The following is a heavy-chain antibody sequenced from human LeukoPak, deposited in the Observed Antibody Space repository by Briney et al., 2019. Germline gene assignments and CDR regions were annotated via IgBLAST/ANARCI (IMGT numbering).Heavy chain of an antibody. CDR3: ARQGEQWLAYFDY. Sequence: PGGSLRLSCAASGFTFSSYWMSWVRQAPGKGLEWVANIKQDGSEKYYVDSVKGRFTISRDNAKNSLYLQMNSLRAEDTAVYYCARQGEQWLAYFDYWGQGTLVTVSS. CDR2: IKQDGSEK. CDR1: GFTFSSYW. J-gene: IGHJ4*02. D-gene: IGHD6-19*01. V-gene: IGHV3-7*01.